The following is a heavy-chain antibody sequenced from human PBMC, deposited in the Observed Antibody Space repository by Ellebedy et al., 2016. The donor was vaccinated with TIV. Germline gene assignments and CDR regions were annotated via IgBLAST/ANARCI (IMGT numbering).Heavy chain of an antibody. D-gene: IGHD1-26*01. CDR2: ISNTNSGSTK. CDR3: ARRVGFDF. CDR1: GFTLSDYY. V-gene: IGHV3-11*01. Sequence: GESLKISCAASGFTLSDYYMSWIRQAPGKGLEWVSYISNTNSGSTKYYADSVRGRFTISRDNANNSVYLQMNSLRAEDTAVYYCARRVGFDFWGQGTLVTVSS. J-gene: IGHJ4*02.